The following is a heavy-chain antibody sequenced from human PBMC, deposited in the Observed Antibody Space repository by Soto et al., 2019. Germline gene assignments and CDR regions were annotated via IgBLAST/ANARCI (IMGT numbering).Heavy chain of an antibody. Sequence: SVLTLVNPTQTLTLTCAFSGFSLTTRGMGVGWIRQPPGKALECLALIYWDDDKRYNPSLRSKLTVTKDTSKNQVVLTMTNVDPVDTATYYCAHDDYYGSGSQTFYFAYWGQGSLVTVSS. CDR1: GFSLTTRGMG. D-gene: IGHD3-10*01. CDR2: IYWDDDK. V-gene: IGHV2-5*02. CDR3: AHDDYYGSGSQTFYFAY. J-gene: IGHJ4*02.